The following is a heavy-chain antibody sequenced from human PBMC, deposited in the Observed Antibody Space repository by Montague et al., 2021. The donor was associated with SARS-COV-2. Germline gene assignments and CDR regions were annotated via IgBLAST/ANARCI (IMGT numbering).Heavy chain of an antibody. V-gene: IGHV4-31*11. Sequence: TLSLTCAVYGGSFSGYYWSWIRQYPGKGLEWIGYIYYSGSTYYNPSLKSRVTISVDTSKNQFSLKLSSVTAADTAVYYCARATRSIVVLNWFDPWGQGTLVTVSS. CDR2: IYYSGST. D-gene: IGHD3-22*01. CDR3: ARATRSIVVLNWFDP. CDR1: GGSFSGYY. J-gene: IGHJ5*02.